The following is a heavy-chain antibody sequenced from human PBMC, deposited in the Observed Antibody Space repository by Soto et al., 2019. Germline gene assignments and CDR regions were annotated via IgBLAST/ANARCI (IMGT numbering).Heavy chain of an antibody. CDR2: ISAAGDP. J-gene: IGHJ6*02. CDR3: ARTDRDFYGLDV. CDR1: GFTFRNYD. V-gene: IGHV3-13*05. Sequence: EVPLVESGGGLVQPGGSLRLSCEASGFTFRNYDMHWVRQGIGKGLEWVSGISAAGDPDYADSVEGRFTISRENAQNSFFLQMNSLRVGDTAVYYCARTDRDFYGLDVWGQGTTVIVSS.